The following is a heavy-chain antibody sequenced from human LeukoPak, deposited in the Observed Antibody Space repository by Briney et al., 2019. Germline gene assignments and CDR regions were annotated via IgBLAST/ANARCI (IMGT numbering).Heavy chain of an antibody. J-gene: IGHJ4*02. D-gene: IGHD1-26*01. CDR3: TTRVPIVGLDH. CDR2: FDPEHGET. Sequence: ASVKVSCKVSGYTLTELSMHWVRQAPGKGLEWMGGFDPEHGETIYAQKFQGRVTMTEDTSTDTAYMELSSLGSEDTAVYYCTTRVPIVGLDHWGQGTLITVSS. V-gene: IGHV1-24*01. CDR1: GYTLTELS.